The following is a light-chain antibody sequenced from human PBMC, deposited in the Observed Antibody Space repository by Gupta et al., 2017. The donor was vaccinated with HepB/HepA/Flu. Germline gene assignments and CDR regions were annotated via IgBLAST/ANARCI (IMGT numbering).Light chain of an antibody. CDR3: EKDDDFSSIT. CDR1: QDIGNH. Sequence: DVQMTQSPSSLSASVGDRVTITCQASQDIGNHLNWYQQKPGKAPKLLIYDASNWEAGVPSRFSGSGYGTEVTFTSSSRQQEEIATYYCEKDDDFSSITFGGGTXVEIK. V-gene: IGKV1-33*01. J-gene: IGKJ4*01. CDR2: DAS.